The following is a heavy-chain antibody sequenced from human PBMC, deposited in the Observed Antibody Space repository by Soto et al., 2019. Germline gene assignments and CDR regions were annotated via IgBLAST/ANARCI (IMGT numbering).Heavy chain of an antibody. D-gene: IGHD2-15*01. J-gene: IGHJ5*02. CDR2: IYSDGTT. Sequence: EVHLVESGGGVIQPGGSLTLSCAASGFAVSNTYMSWVRQAPGRGLEWVSFIYSDGTTCYADSVKGRFTISRDTSKTTLSLQMNRLRAADTAVYYCARDCSGGSCYPALGAWGQGTLVTVSS. CDR1: GFAVSNTY. V-gene: IGHV3-53*01. CDR3: ARDCSGGSCYPALGA.